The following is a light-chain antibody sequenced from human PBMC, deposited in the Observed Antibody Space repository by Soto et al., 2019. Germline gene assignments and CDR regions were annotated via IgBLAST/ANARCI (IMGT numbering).Light chain of an antibody. J-gene: IGKJ4*01. CDR2: DAS. CDR3: QQRSNWQLT. V-gene: IGKV3-11*01. CDR1: QSVSSY. Sequence: EIVLTQSPATLSLSPGERATLSCRASQSVSSYLAWYQQKPGQAPRLLIYDASNRATGIPARFSGSGSGTDFTLTISSLEPEDFAVYYCQQRSNWQLTFGGGTKVDSK.